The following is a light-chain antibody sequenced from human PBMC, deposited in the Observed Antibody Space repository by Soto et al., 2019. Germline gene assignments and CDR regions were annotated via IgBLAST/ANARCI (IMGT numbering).Light chain of an antibody. CDR2: GNT. J-gene: IGLJ1*01. V-gene: IGLV1-40*01. CDR1: SSDIGAGYD. Sequence: QSVLTQPPAVSGAPGQRVTISCTGSSSDIGAGYDVHWYQQLPGTAPKLLIYGNTDRPSGVPDRFSGSKSGTSASLAITGFQAEDEADYYCQSYDTSLRGLGVFGTGTKVTVL. CDR3: QSYDTSLRGLGV.